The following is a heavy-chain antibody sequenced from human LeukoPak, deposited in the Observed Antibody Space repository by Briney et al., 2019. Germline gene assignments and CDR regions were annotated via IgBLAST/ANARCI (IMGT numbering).Heavy chain of an antibody. J-gene: IGHJ4*02. V-gene: IGHV4-38-2*02. CDR3: ARSYSYGYMDY. CDR2: IYHSGST. Sequence: SGTLSLTCTVSGYSISSGYYWGWIRQPPGKGLEWIGSIYHSGSTYYNPSPKSRVTISVDTSKNQFSLKLSSVTAADTAVYYCARSYSYGYMDYWGQGTLVTVSS. CDR1: GYSISSGYY. D-gene: IGHD5-18*01.